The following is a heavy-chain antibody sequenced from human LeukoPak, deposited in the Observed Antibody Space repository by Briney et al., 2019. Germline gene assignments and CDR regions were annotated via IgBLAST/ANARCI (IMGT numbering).Heavy chain of an antibody. V-gene: IGHV4-31*03. D-gene: IGHD3-22*01. CDR1: GGSINSGGYY. Sequence: SQTLSLTSTVSGGSINSGGYYWTWIRQHPGKGLEWIGYIYYSGTTYYNPSLKSRVTISVDTSKNQFSLNLNSVTAADTAVYYCARGGYDSTGYSVYYFDVWGQGTLVTVSS. CDR2: IYYSGTT. CDR3: ARGGYDSTGYSVYYFDV. J-gene: IGHJ4*02.